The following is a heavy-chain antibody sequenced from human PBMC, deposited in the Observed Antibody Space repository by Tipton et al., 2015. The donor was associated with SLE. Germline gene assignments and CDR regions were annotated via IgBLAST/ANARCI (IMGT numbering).Heavy chain of an antibody. D-gene: IGHD2-2*03. Sequence: TLSLTCTVSGYSISSGYYWGWIRLSPGRGPEWIGSAYDGGNTYYNPSLRSRATISLDTSRNEMFLDLRSVTAADTAVYYCARHQPLGWVDYDMDVWGQGP. CDR2: AYDGGNT. CDR1: GYSISSGYY. J-gene: IGHJ6*02. CDR3: ARHQPLGWVDYDMDV. V-gene: IGHV4-38-2*02.